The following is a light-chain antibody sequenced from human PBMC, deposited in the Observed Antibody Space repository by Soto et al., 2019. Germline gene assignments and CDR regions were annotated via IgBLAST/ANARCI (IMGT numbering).Light chain of an antibody. Sequence: EIVLTQSPGTLSLSPGERATLSCRASQSVSSSYLGWYQQKPGQAPRLLIYDASNRATGIPARFSGSGSGTDFTLTISSLEPEDFAVYYCQQRSNWPTWTFGQGTKVEIK. V-gene: IGKV3D-20*02. CDR1: QSVSSSY. CDR2: DAS. CDR3: QQRSNWPTWT. J-gene: IGKJ1*01.